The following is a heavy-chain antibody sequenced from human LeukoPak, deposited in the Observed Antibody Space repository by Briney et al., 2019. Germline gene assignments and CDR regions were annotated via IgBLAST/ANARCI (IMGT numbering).Heavy chain of an antibody. Sequence: QTGGSLRLSCAASGFTLRSYDMSWVRQAPGKGLEWVAATSGSGVNSYYADSVRGRFTISRDNSQTTLYLQMDSLRAEDTALYYCAKEYSGYDFDYWGQGTLVTVSS. D-gene: IGHD5-12*01. CDR2: TSGSGVNS. CDR3: AKEYSGYDFDY. CDR1: GFTLRSYD. V-gene: IGHV3-23*01. J-gene: IGHJ4*02.